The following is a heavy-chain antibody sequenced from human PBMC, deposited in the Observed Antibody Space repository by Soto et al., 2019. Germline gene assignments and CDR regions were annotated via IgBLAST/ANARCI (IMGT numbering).Heavy chain of an antibody. CDR3: ARGAQYCSGGSCYRRLDY. D-gene: IGHD2-15*01. CDR1: GGTFSSYP. Sequence: QVQLVQSGAEVKKPGSSVKVSCKASGGTFSSYPISWVRQAPGQGLEWMGRIIPILGIANYAQKFQGRVTITADKSTSTAYMELSSLRSEDTAVYYCARGAQYCSGGSCYRRLDYWGQGTLVTVSS. J-gene: IGHJ4*02. V-gene: IGHV1-69*02. CDR2: IIPILGIA.